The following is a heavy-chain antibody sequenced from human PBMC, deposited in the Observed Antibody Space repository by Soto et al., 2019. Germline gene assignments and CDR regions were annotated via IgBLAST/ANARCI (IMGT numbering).Heavy chain of an antibody. D-gene: IGHD6-13*01. CDR3: AKDLYSSSWFSSIY. J-gene: IGHJ4*02. Sequence: EVQLLESGGGLVQPGGSLRLSCAASGFTFSSYAMSWVRQAPGKGLEWVSAISGSGGSTYYADSVKGRFTISRDNTKNTLYLQMNSLRAEDTAVYYCAKDLYSSSWFSSIYWGQGTLVTVSS. CDR1: GFTFSSYA. V-gene: IGHV3-23*01. CDR2: ISGSGGST.